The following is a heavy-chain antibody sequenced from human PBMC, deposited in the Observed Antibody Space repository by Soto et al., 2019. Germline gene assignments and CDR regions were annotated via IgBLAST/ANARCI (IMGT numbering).Heavy chain of an antibody. V-gene: IGHV3-33*01. CDR1: GFVFSDYV. CDR3: ARDHGRQSGSFILGN. CDR2: IMYIGRDI. D-gene: IGHD2-15*01. Sequence: GAAQRLSSAASGFVFSDYVIHWVRQAPGRGLDWVAGIMYIGRDIFYAETLKGRFTISRDDSKSMLYLQMSSLRAEDTAVYYCARDHGRQSGSFILGNWGQGTLVTVSS. J-gene: IGHJ4*02.